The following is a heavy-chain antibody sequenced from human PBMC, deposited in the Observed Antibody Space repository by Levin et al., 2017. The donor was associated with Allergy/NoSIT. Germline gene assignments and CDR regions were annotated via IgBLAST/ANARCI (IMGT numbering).Heavy chain of an antibody. CDR2: ISGSGGST. V-gene: IGHV3-23*01. CDR3: AKDSSSGSYPN. D-gene: IGHD1-26*01. Sequence: GESLKISCAASGFTFSSYAMSWVRQAPGKGLEWVSAISGSGGSTYYADSVKGRFTISRDNSKNTLYLQMNSLRAEDTAVYYCAKDSSSGSYPNWGQGTLVTVSS. CDR1: GFTFSSYA. J-gene: IGHJ4*02.